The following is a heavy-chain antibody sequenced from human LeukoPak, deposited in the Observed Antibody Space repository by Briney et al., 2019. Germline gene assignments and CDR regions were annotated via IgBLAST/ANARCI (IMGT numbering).Heavy chain of an antibody. D-gene: IGHD3-22*01. CDR2: IYTSGST. CDR1: GGSISSGSYY. Sequence: SETLSLTCTVSGGSISSGSYYWSWIRQPAGKGLEWIGRIYTSGSTNYNPSLKSRVTISVDTSKNQFSLKLSSVTAADTAVCYCASTYYDSSGYYPFGYWGQGTLVTVSS. V-gene: IGHV4-61*02. J-gene: IGHJ4*02. CDR3: ASTYYDSSGYYPFGY.